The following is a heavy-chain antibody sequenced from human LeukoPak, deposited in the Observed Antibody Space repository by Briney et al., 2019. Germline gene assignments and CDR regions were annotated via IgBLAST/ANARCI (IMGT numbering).Heavy chain of an antibody. Sequence: SETLSLTCAVYGASFSGYYWSWIRQPPGKGLEWIGEINHSGSTNYNPSLKSRVTISVDTCKNQFSLKLSSVTDADTAVYYCARAPDSSSWYVGYWGQGTLVTVSS. D-gene: IGHD6-13*01. J-gene: IGHJ4*02. CDR1: GASFSGYY. CDR2: INHSGST. V-gene: IGHV4-34*01. CDR3: ARAPDSSSWYVGY.